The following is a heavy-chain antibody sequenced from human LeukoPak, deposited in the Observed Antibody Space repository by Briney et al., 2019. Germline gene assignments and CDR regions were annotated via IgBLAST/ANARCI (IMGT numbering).Heavy chain of an antibody. D-gene: IGHD3-22*01. CDR2: IDHSGST. CDR3: ARHSGGRDNYYDSSGYYYFDY. V-gene: IGHV4-34*01. Sequence: SETLSLTCAVYGGSFSGYQWTWIRQPPGKGLEWIGEIDHSGSTNYNPSLKSRVTISVDTSKNQFSLKLSSVTAAETAVYYCARHSGGRDNYYDSSGYYYFDYWGQGTLVTVSS. J-gene: IGHJ4*02. CDR1: GGSFSGYQ.